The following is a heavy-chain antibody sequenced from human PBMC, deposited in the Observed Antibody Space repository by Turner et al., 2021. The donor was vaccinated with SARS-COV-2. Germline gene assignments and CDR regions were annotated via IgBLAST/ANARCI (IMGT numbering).Heavy chain of an antibody. D-gene: IGHD3-10*01. Sequence: QVQLVESGGGVVQPGRSLRLYCAASGFTFSSYGMHWVRQAPGKGLDWVAFIWYEGSNKYYADSVKVRFTISRDNSKNTLYLQMNSLRAEDTAVYYCARDLFHDYGSGSYRLDYWGQGTLVTVSS. CDR2: IWYEGSNK. J-gene: IGHJ4*02. CDR1: GFTFSSYG. V-gene: IGHV3-33*01. CDR3: ARDLFHDYGSGSYRLDY.